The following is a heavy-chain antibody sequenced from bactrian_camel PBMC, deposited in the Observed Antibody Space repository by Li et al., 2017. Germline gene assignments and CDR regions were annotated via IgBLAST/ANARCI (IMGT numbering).Heavy chain of an antibody. Sequence: QLVESGGGLVQPGGSLRLSCAASGFIFSRYWVYWVRQAPGKGLEWVSTISTGGGTTHYADSMKGRFTISRDNAKDTVYLQMNSLKPEDTAMYFRAAARLVYSRNLLLANDYKHWGQGTQVTVS. CDR2: ISTGGGTT. CDR1: GFIFSRYW. V-gene: IGHV3S25*01. J-gene: IGHJ4*01. D-gene: IGHD3*01. CDR3: AAARLVYSRNLLLANDYKH.